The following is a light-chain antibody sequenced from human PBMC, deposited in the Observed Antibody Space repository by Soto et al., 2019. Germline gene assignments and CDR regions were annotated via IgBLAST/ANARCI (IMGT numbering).Light chain of an antibody. V-gene: IGKV3-15*01. J-gene: IGKJ1*01. CDR3: QQYNNWPRT. Sequence: EIVMTQSPATLSVSPGERATLSCRASQSVSGNLAWYQQNPGQAPRLLIYGASTRATGIPARFSGSGSGKEFTLTISSLQSEDFAVYYCQQYNNWPRTFGQGTKVEIK. CDR2: GAS. CDR1: QSVSGN.